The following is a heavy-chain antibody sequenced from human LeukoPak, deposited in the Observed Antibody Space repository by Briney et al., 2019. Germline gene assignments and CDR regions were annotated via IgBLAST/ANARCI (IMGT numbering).Heavy chain of an antibody. V-gene: IGHV1-18*01. J-gene: IGHJ4*02. CDR1: GYTFTSYG. D-gene: IGHD3-16*01. CDR2: ISAYNGNT. CDR3: ARDQDRMMITFGGVDY. Sequence: GAPVKVSCKASGYTFTSYGISWVRQAPGQGLEWMGWISAYNGNTNYAQKFQGRVTMTRDTSISTAYMELSRLRSDDTAVYYCARDQDRMMITFGGVDYWGQGTLVTVSS.